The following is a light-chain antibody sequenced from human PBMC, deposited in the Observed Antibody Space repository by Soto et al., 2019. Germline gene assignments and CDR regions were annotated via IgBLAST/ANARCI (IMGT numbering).Light chain of an antibody. V-gene: IGLV2-14*01. Sequence: QLVLTQPASVSGSPGQSITISCTGTSSDVGDYNYVSWYQQHPGKAPKLIIYGVSNRPSGISNRFSGSKSGNTASLTISGLQAEDEADYYCSSYTSTNTLVFGGGTKLTVL. CDR2: GVS. J-gene: IGLJ2*01. CDR3: SSYTSTNTLV. CDR1: SSDVGDYNY.